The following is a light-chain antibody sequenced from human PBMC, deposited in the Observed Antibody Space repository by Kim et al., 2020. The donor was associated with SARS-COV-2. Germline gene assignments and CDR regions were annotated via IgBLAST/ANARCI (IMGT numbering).Light chain of an antibody. CDR1: SGSIASTS. V-gene: IGLV6-57*01. Sequence: GKTFTSSCTRSSGSIASTSVQWYQQRPGSSPTIVIYEGNRRPSGVPDRFSASIDSSSNSASLTISGLKTEDEADYYCQSHDGSPWVFGGGTQLTVL. CDR2: EGN. J-gene: IGLJ3*02. CDR3: QSHDGSPWV.